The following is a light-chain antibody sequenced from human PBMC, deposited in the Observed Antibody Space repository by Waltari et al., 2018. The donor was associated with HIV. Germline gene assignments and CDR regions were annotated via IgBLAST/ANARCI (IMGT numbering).Light chain of an antibody. V-gene: IGLV1-40*01. Sequence: QSVLPQPPSVSGAPGHSVTISRTGCSSTTREGEYVNWYQQLPGTAPKLLIYGNSNRPTGVPDRFIGSTSGTSASLAITGLQAEDEADYYCQSYDNFLSGVVFGGGTKVTVL. J-gene: IGLJ2*01. CDR1: SSTTREGEY. CDR2: GNS. CDR3: QSYDNFLSGVV.